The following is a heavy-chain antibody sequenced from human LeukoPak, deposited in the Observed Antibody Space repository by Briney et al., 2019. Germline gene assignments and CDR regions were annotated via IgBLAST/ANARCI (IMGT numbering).Heavy chain of an antibody. D-gene: IGHD6-19*01. CDR3: ARGRWLVTYYFDY. CDR1: GGSISSYY. J-gene: IGHJ4*02. V-gene: IGHV4-59*01. Sequence: PSETLSLTCTVSGGSISSYYWSWIRQPPGKGLEWIGYIYYSGSTNYNPSLKSRVTISVDTTKNQFSLKLSSVTAADTAVYYCARGRWLVTYYFDYWGQGTLVTVSS. CDR2: IYYSGST.